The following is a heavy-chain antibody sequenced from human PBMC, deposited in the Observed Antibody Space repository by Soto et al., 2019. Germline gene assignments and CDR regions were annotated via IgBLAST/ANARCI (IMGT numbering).Heavy chain of an antibody. V-gene: IGHV1-18*01. CDR1: GYTFTASG. CDR3: ARWDDYGASDQYHFDQ. J-gene: IGHJ4*02. D-gene: IGHD4-17*01. CDR2: TSIYNGHT. Sequence: ASVKVSCKASGYTFTASGISWVRQAPGQGLEWMGWTSIYNGHTEYSPKFLGRVVMTTDTSADTAYLELKGLRPDGAALYYCARWDDYGASDQYHFDQWGQGTLVTVSS.